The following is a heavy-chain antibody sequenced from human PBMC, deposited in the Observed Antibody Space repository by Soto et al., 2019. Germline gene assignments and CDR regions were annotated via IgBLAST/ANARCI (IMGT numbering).Heavy chain of an antibody. Sequence: VGSLRLSCAASGFTFSSYGMHWVRQAPGKGLEWVAVIWYDGSNKYYADSVKGRFTISRDNSKNTLYLQMNSLRAEDTAVYYCARVSGGDIVVVPAATSYYYAMDVSGNGTTVTVSS. J-gene: IGHJ6*04. D-gene: IGHD2-2*01. V-gene: IGHV3-33*01. CDR3: ARVSGGDIVVVPAATSYYYAMDV. CDR2: IWYDGSNK. CDR1: GFTFSSYG.